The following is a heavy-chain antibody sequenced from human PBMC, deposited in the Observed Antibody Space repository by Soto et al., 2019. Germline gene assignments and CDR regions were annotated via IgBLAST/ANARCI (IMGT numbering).Heavy chain of an antibody. CDR1: GFTFSSYW. D-gene: IGHD3-3*01. J-gene: IGHJ6*02. Sequence: GGSLRLSCAASGFTFSSYWMSWVRQAPGKGLEWVANIKQDVSEKYYVDSVKGRFTISRDNAKNSLYLQMNSLRAEDTAVYYCARDRYSYYDFWSGSLPYYYYGMDVWGQGTTVTVSS. CDR3: ARDRYSYYDFWSGSLPYYYYGMDV. CDR2: IKQDVSEK. V-gene: IGHV3-7*01.